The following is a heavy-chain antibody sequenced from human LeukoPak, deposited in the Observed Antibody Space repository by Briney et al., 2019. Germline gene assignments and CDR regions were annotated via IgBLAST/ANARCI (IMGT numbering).Heavy chain of an antibody. CDR3: ARHGGYCSSTSCYAPWCDP. Sequence: GESLKISCKGSGYSFTSYWIGWVRQMPGKGLEWMGIIYPGDSDTRYSPSFQGQVTISADKSISSAYLQWSSLKASDTAMYYCARHGGYCSSTSCYAPWCDPWGQGTLVSVSS. J-gene: IGHJ5*02. CDR1: GYSFTSYW. D-gene: IGHD2-2*01. CDR2: IYPGDSDT. V-gene: IGHV5-51*01.